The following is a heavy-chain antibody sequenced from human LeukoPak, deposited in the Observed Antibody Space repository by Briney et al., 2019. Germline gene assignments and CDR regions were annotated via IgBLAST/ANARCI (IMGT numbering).Heavy chain of an antibody. J-gene: IGHJ4*02. V-gene: IGHV3-64*01. Sequence: GGSLRLSCAASGFTFSSYAMHWVRQAPGKGLEYVSAISSNGGSTYYANSVKGRFTISRDNVQNSVYLQMNSLRAEDTAVYFCARDRYMSIWGQGILVTVSS. CDR2: ISSNGGST. CDR3: ARDRYMSI. CDR1: GFTFSSYA. D-gene: IGHD3-9*01.